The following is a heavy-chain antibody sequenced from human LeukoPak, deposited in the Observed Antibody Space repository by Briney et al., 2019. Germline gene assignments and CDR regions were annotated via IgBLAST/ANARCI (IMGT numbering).Heavy chain of an antibody. J-gene: IGHJ4*02. D-gene: IGHD2-2*01. CDR2: ISVSGGIT. CDR3: VKDKLVPL. V-gene: IGHV3-23*01. CDR1: GFTFSSYA. Sequence: GGSLRLSCVASGFTFSSYAMSWVRQAPGRGLEWLSAISVSGGITYYADSVKGRFTISRDNSKNTLYLQMSSLRSEDTAVYYCVKDKLVPLWGQGTLVTVSS.